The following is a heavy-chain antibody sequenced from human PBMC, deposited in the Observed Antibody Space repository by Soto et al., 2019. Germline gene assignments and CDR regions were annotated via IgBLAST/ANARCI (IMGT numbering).Heavy chain of an antibody. CDR3: ARHGGQVSWFDP. V-gene: IGHV4-59*08. CDR1: GGSISNYY. D-gene: IGHD6-25*01. J-gene: IGHJ5*02. Sequence: QVQLQESGPGLVKHSETLSLTCTVSGGSISNYYWSWIRQPPEKGLEWIGYIYHTGSPNYNPSLKSRVTISVDTSKNQFSLRLSSVSVVDTAVYYCARHGGQVSWFDPWGQGTLVTVSS. CDR2: IYHTGSP.